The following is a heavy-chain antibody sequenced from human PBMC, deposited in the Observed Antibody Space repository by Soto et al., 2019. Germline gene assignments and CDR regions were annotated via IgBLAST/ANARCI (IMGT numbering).Heavy chain of an antibody. J-gene: IGHJ6*02. Sequence: ASVKVSCKASGDTFTSNYMHWVRQAPGQGLEWMGIINPSGGSTSYAQKFQGRVTMTRDTSTSTVYMELSSLRSEDTAVYYCAREFTGGSGSYYYYYYGMDVWGQGTTVTVSS. V-gene: IGHV1-46*01. CDR2: INPSGGST. CDR3: AREFTGGSGSYYYYYYGMDV. CDR1: GDTFTSNY. D-gene: IGHD3-10*01.